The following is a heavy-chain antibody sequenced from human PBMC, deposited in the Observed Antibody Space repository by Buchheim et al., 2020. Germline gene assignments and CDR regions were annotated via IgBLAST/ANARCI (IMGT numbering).Heavy chain of an antibody. CDR3: ARAYCSSTSCYQYYYYYYGMDV. Sequence: EVQLVESGGGLVQPGGSLRLSCAASGFTFSSYWMHWVRQAPGKGLVWVSRINSDGSSTSYADSVKGRFTISRDNAKNTLYLQMNSLRAEDTAVYYCARAYCSSTSCYQYYYYYYGMDVWGQGTT. CDR1: GFTFSSYW. D-gene: IGHD2-2*01. J-gene: IGHJ6*01. V-gene: IGHV3-74*01. CDR2: INSDGSST.